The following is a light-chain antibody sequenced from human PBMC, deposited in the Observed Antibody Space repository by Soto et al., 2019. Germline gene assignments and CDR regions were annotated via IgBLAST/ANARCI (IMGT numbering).Light chain of an antibody. Sequence: QSVLTQPRSVSGSPGQLLTISCTGTSSDVGGYNYVSWYQQYPGKVPKLMIYDVTKRPSGVPDRFSGSKSGNTASLTISGLQAEDEADYYCCSHAGSYTYVFGTGTKLTVL. V-gene: IGLV2-11*01. CDR1: SSDVGGYNY. CDR2: DVT. CDR3: CSHAGSYTYV. J-gene: IGLJ1*01.